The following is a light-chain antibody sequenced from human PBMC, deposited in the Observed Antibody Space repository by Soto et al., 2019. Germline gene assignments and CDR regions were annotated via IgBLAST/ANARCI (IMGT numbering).Light chain of an antibody. V-gene: IGLV1-40*01. CDR3: QSYDSSLSGSYV. J-gene: IGLJ1*01. CDR1: SSNIGAGYD. Sequence: QSVLTQPPSVSWAPGQRVTISCTGSSSNIGAGYDVHWYQQLPGTAPKLLIYGNSNRPSGVPDRFSGSKSGTSASLAITGLQAEDEADYYCQSYDSSLSGSYVFGTGTKGTVL. CDR2: GNS.